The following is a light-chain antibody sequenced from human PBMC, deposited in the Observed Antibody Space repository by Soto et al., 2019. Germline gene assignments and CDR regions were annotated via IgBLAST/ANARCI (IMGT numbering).Light chain of an antibody. CDR1: QGIRND. J-gene: IGKJ1*01. V-gene: IGKV1-6*01. CDR2: AAS. CDR3: LQDYNYSWT. Sequence: AIQMTQSPSSLSASVGDRVTITCRASQGIRNDLGWYQQKPGKAPKLLIYAASSLESGVPSRFSGSGSGTDFTLTISSLQPEDFATYYCLQDYNYSWTFGQGTKVEIK.